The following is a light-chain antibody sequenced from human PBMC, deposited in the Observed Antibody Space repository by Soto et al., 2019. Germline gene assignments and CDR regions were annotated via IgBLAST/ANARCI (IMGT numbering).Light chain of an antibody. CDR2: DVT. CDR1: SSGVGGYNY. V-gene: IGLV2-11*01. J-gene: IGLJ1*01. Sequence: QSVLTQPASVSGSPGQSITISCTGTSSGVGGYNYVSWYQQHPGKAPKLIIRDVTERPSGVPDRFSGSKSGNTASLTISGLQAEDDADYYCCSDAGGHTSVFGTGTKVTVL. CDR3: CSDAGGHTSV.